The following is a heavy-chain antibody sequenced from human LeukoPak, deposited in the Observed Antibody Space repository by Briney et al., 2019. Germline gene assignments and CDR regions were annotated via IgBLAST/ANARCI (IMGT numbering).Heavy chain of an antibody. CDR1: GFTFSDYY. D-gene: IGHD2-2*02. J-gene: IGHJ6*02. CDR2: ISSSGSTI. Sequence: GGSLRLSCAASGFTFSDYYMSWIRQAPGKGLEWVSYISSSGSTIYYADSVKGRFTISRDNAKNSLYLQMNSLRAEDTAVYYCARETTPPYCSSTSCYIYYYYYGMDVWGQGTTVTVSS. CDR3: ARETTPPYCSSTSCYIYYYYYGMDV. V-gene: IGHV3-11*01.